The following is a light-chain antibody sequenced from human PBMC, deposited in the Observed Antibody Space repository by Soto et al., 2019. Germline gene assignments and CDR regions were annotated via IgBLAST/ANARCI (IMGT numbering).Light chain of an antibody. CDR3: HQYQAYPIT. Sequence: DIHMTQSPSSLSASVGDRVTITCRASQGIRSSSAWFQQKPETAPKSLIYDASSLHSGVPSRFSAAGSGTEFTLTTNSLQPEDFATYYCHQYQAYPITFGQGTRLEIK. V-gene: IGKV1D-16*01. CDR2: DAS. CDR1: QGIRSS. J-gene: IGKJ5*01.